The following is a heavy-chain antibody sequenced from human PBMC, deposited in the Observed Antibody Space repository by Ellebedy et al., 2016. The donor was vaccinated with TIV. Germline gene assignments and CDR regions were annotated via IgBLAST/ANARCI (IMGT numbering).Heavy chain of an antibody. CDR1: GASISSSS. CDR2: ISNTGRT. CDR3: ARDRRGSYDI. D-gene: IGHD3-16*01. V-gene: IGHV4-59*13. Sequence: MPSETLSLTCTASGASISSSSWSWIRQTPGKDLEWICYISNTGRTNYNPSLQSQVTISVDTSRNKFSLTLRYLTAADTDVYYCARDRRGSYDIWGQGTLLAVSS. J-gene: IGHJ4*02.